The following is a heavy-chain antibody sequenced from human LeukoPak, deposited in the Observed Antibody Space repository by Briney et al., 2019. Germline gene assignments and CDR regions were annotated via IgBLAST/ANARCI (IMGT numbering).Heavy chain of an antibody. CDR2: IYPGDSDT. Sequence: GEPLKISCKGSGYSFTSYWIGWVRQMPGKGLEWMGIIYPGDSDTRYRPSFQGQVTISADKSISTAYLQWSSLKASDTAMYYCARSYCSSTSCYLSLFDYWGQGTLVTVSS. CDR1: GYSFTSYW. CDR3: ARSYCSSTSCYLSLFDY. D-gene: IGHD2-2*01. J-gene: IGHJ4*02. V-gene: IGHV5-51*01.